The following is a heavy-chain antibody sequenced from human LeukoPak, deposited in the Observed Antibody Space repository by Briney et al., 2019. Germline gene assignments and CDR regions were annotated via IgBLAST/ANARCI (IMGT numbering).Heavy chain of an antibody. Sequence: PGGSLRLSCAASGFTFSNYAMTWVRQAPGKGLKWVSTISGTGDSTYYADSVKGRFTISRDNSKKTLYLQMNSLRAEDTAVYYCARDARGAAAADDAFDIWGQGTMVTVSS. CDR3: ARDARGAAAADDAFDI. CDR2: ISGTGDST. CDR1: GFTFSNYA. D-gene: IGHD6-13*01. V-gene: IGHV3-23*01. J-gene: IGHJ3*02.